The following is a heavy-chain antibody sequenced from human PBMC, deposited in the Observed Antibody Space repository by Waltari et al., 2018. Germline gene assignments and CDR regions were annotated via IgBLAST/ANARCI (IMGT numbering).Heavy chain of an antibody. V-gene: IGHV1-69*08. CDR1: GGTFSSYA. CDR2: IIPIFGTA. CDR3: AREYGDYLYYYYGMDV. J-gene: IGHJ6*02. Sequence: QVQLVQSGAEVKKPGSSVKVSCKASGGTFSSYAISWVRQAPGQGLEWMGMIIPIFGTANYAQKFQGRVTITADKSTSTAYMELSSLRSEDTAVYYCAREYGDYLYYYYGMDVWGQGTTVTVSS. D-gene: IGHD4-17*01.